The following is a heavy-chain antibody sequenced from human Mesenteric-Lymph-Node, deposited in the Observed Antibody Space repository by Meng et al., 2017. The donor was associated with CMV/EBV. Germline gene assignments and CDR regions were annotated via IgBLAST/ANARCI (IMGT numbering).Heavy chain of an antibody. CDR3: AKADLGYCSGTICYRFDY. CDR2: ISGSGGGGGT. Sequence: GGSLRLSCAASGFTFDDYSMHWVRQTPGKGLEWVSAISGSGGGGGTYYADSVKGRCTISRDNSKNTLYLQMNSLRAEDTAVYYCAKADLGYCSGTICYRFDYWGQGTLVTVSS. V-gene: IGHV3-23*01. J-gene: IGHJ4*02. D-gene: IGHD2-2*01. CDR1: GFTFDDYS.